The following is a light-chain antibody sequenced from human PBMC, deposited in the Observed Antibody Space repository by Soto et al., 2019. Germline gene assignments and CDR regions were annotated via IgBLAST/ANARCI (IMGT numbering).Light chain of an antibody. CDR2: DTF. V-gene: IGKV3-11*01. CDR3: QQRSSWPIFT. J-gene: IGKJ3*01. CDR1: QSVSGY. Sequence: EIVLAQSPATLSLSPGERATLSCRASQSVSGYLAWYQQKPGQAPRLLIYDTFHRATGIPARFSGSGSGTDFTLTISSLEPEDLAVYYCQQRSSWPIFTFGPGTKLEIK.